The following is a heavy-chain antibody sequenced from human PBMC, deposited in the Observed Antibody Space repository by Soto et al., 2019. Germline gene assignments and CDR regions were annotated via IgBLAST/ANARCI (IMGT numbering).Heavy chain of an antibody. D-gene: IGHD6-19*01. Sequence: QVQLVQSGAEVKKPGSSVKVSCKASRGTFSSYTISWVRQSPGQGLEWMGRIIPILGIANYGQKFQGRVTVTADKSTSTGYMELSSLRSEDTAVYYCARDVGGSVAVAGTWDDYWGQGTLVTVSS. V-gene: IGHV1-69*08. CDR1: RGTFSSYT. J-gene: IGHJ4*02. CDR3: ARDVGGSVAVAGTWDDY. CDR2: IIPILGIA.